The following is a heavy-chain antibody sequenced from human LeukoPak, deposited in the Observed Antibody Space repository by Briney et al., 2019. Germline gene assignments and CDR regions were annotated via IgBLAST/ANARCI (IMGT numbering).Heavy chain of an antibody. Sequence: GGSLRLSCAAAGFTFNNYAMSWVRQAPGKGLKWVSGISSGGSTYYADSVRGRFTISRDNSKNTLFLQMNSLRAEDTAVYYCAKDTYSSSPYYFDYWGQGTLVTVSS. V-gene: IGHV3-23*01. D-gene: IGHD6-6*01. CDR1: GFTFNNYA. J-gene: IGHJ4*02. CDR3: AKDTYSSSPYYFDY. CDR2: ISSGGST.